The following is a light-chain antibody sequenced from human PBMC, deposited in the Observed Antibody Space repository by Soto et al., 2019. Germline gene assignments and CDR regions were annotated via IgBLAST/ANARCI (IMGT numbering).Light chain of an antibody. V-gene: IGLV2-18*02. Sequence: QSALTQPPSVSGSPGQSVTISCTGTSIDFVTYNRVSWYQQPPGTAPKLMIYEVSNRPSGVSNRFSGSKSGNTASLTISGLQAEDEADYSCSSYTSSSTYVFGTGTKVTVL. CDR1: SIDFVTYNR. CDR3: SSYTSSSTYV. J-gene: IGLJ1*01. CDR2: EVS.